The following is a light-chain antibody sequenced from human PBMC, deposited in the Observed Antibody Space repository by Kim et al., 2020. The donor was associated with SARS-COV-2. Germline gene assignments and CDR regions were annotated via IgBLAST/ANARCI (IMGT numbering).Light chain of an antibody. Sequence: ASAGDRVTITFQASQDIRNYLHWFQQKPGKAPKLLIYDASNLETGVPSSFSGSGSGTDFTFTITSLQPEDVATYYCQYYDSLPVTFGGGTKVDIK. CDR3: QYYDSLPVT. V-gene: IGKV1-33*01. CDR2: DAS. CDR1: QDIRNY. J-gene: IGKJ4*02.